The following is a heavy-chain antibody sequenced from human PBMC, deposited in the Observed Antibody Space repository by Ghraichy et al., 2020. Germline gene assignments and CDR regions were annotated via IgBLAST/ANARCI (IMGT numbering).Heavy chain of an antibody. CDR1: GFTLSNYG. CDR3: AKTGLGGY. CDR2: ISYDGSST. D-gene: IGHD3-16*01. Sequence: GESLNISCAASGFTLSNYGMHWVRQAPGKGLEWVAIISYDGSSTYYGDSVKGRFTISRDNSKNTVHLHMNSLRPEDTAVYYCAKTGLGGYWGQGTLVTVSS. V-gene: IGHV3-30*18. J-gene: IGHJ4*02.